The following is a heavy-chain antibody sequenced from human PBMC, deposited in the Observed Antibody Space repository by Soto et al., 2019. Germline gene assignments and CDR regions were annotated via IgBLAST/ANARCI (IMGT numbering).Heavy chain of an antibody. D-gene: IGHD4-17*01. J-gene: IGHJ4*02. CDR3: ARDYGDYSFFFDY. CDR2: YSGFT. V-gene: IGHV4-59*01. Sequence: XXTLSLPFTVSGGSITTYQWRWIRQPPGKGLEWIGGYSGFTNYNPSLESRATISVDHSKNQFFLTLRSVTAADTAVYYCARDYGDYSFFFDYWGQGALVTSPQ. CDR1: GGSITTYQ.